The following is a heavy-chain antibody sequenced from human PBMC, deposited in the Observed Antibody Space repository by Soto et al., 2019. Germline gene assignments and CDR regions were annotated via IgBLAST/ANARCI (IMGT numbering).Heavy chain of an antibody. V-gene: IGHV1-18*01. CDR2: ISAHNGNT. CDR1: GYTFTSYG. CDR3: ARGRYGDY. Sequence: QVHLVQSGAEVKKPGASVKVSCKGSGYTFTSYGITWVRQAPGQGLEWMGWISAHNGNTNYEQKLQGRVTVTRDTPTSTAYMELRSLRSDDTAVYYCARGRYGDYWGQGARVTVSS. D-gene: IGHD1-1*01. J-gene: IGHJ4*02.